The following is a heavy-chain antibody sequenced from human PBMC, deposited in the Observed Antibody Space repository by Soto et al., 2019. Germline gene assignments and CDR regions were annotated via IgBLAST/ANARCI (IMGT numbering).Heavy chain of an antibody. CDR1: GGSISSGAYY. J-gene: IGHJ1*01. Sequence: QVQLQESGPGLVKPSQTLSLTCTVSGGSISSGAYYWSWIRQHPGKGLEWIAYISYSGSTYYNQSLKSRVTISVATSKNQFSLKLSSVTAADTAVYYCAIYGSSGSRGVQQWSQGTLVTVSS. CDR2: ISYSGST. CDR3: AIYGSSGSRGVQQ. D-gene: IGHD3-22*01. V-gene: IGHV4-31*03.